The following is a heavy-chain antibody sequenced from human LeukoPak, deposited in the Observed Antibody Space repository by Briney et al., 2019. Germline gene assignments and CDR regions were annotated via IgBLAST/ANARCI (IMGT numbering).Heavy chain of an antibody. D-gene: IGHD2-15*01. CDR2: INSNGGST. CDR3: ASLGLSFDY. CDR1: GFTFSSYA. J-gene: IGHJ4*02. V-gene: IGHV3-64*01. Sequence: PGGSLRLSCAASGFTFSSYAMHWVRQAPGKGLEYVSAINSNGGSTYYANSVKGSFTISRYNSKNTMDLQMRSFRATDMAVYYCASLGLSFDYWGQGTLVTVSP.